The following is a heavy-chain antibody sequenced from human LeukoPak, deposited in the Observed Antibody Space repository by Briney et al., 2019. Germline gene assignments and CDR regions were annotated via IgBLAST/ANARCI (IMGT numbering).Heavy chain of an antibody. CDR2: ISSSGSTI. D-gene: IGHD5-18*01. Sequence: GGSLRLSCAASGFTFSSYEMNWVRQAPGEGLEWVSYISSSGSTIYYADSVKGRFTISRDNAKNSLYLQMNSLRAEDTAVYYCARCVGLWSYEFDYWGQGTLVTVSS. V-gene: IGHV3-48*03. J-gene: IGHJ4*02. CDR3: ARCVGLWSYEFDY. CDR1: GFTFSSYE.